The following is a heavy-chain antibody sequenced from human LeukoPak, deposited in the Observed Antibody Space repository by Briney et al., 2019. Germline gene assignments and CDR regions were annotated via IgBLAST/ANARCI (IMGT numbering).Heavy chain of an antibody. J-gene: IGHJ4*02. CDR1: GFTFSSYA. CDR2: ISYDGSNK. Sequence: PGRSLRLSCAASGFTFSSYAMHWVRQAPGKGLEWVAVISYDGSNKYYADSVKGRFTISRDNSKNTLYLQMNSLRAEDTAMYYCARDHFSPITMVRGTFDYWGQGTLVTVSS. CDR3: ARDHFSPITMVRGTFDY. V-gene: IGHV3-30-3*01. D-gene: IGHD3-10*01.